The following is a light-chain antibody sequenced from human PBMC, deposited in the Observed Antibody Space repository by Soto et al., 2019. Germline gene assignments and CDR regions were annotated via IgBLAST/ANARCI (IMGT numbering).Light chain of an antibody. CDR3: KQRSNWPIT. CDR1: RSVSSY. Sequence: EIVLTQSPATLSLSPGESATLSCRATRSVSSYLAWYQQKPGQAPRLLIYDASSRPTDIPARFSGSGSGTDFTLTISSLEPEDFALYYCKQRSNWPITVGQGTRLEIK. J-gene: IGKJ5*01. CDR2: DAS. V-gene: IGKV3-11*01.